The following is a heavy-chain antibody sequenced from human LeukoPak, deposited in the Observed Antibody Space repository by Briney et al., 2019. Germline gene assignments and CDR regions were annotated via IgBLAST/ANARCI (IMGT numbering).Heavy chain of an antibody. J-gene: IGHJ4*01. CDR2: MSGGGGST. CDR3: AKSHCGSFSCSRAEF. Sequence: PGGSLRLSCAASGFTFSSYGMSWVRQAPGKGLEWVSAMSGGGGSTFYADSVKGRFTISRDNSKNTLYLQMNSLRDEDTAVYYCAKSHCGSFSCSRAEFWGHGTLVTVSS. V-gene: IGHV3-23*01. CDR1: GFTFSSYG. D-gene: IGHD2-2*01.